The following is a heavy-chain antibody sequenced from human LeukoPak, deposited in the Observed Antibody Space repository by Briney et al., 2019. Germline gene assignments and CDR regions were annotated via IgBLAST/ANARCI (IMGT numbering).Heavy chain of an antibody. CDR1: GYPFTSYD. V-gene: IGHV1-8*03. Sequence: ASVKVSCKPSGYPFTSYDINWVRQATGQGLEWMGWMNPNSGNTGYAQKLQGRVTITRNTSISTAYMELSSLRSEDTAVYYCARDGKYNWFDPWGQGTLVTVSS. CDR2: MNPNSGNT. CDR3: ARDGKYNWFDP. J-gene: IGHJ5*02.